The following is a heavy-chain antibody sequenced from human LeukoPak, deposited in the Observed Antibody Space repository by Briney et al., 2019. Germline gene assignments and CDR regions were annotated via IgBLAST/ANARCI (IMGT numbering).Heavy chain of an antibody. D-gene: IGHD6-13*01. J-gene: IGHJ4*02. CDR1: GFTFSSFG. CDR3: ARLGSSWSFDY. CDR2: IWYDGSNK. Sequence: GGSLRLSRAASGFTFSSFGIYWVRQAPGKGLEWVAVIWYDGSNKYYADSVKGRFTISRDNSENTLYLQMNSLRAEDTAVYYCARLGSSWSFDYWGPGTLVIVSS. V-gene: IGHV3-33*01.